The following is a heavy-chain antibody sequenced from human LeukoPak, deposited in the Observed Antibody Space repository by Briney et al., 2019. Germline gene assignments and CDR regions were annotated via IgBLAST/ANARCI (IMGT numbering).Heavy chain of an antibody. CDR2: IDWDDDK. Sequence: SGPTLVNPTQTLTLTCTFSGFSLSTSGMCVSWIRQPPGTALEWLARIDWDDDKYYSTSLKTRLTISKDTSKNQVVLTMTNMDPVDTATYYCARISNYYDSSGRFDYWGQGTLVTVSS. CDR1: GFSLSTSGMC. CDR3: ARISNYYDSSGRFDY. J-gene: IGHJ4*02. V-gene: IGHV2-70*11. D-gene: IGHD3-22*01.